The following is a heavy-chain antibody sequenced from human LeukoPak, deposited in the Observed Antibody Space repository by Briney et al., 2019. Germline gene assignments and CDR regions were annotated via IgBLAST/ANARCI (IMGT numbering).Heavy chain of an antibody. CDR3: AGSGIAVAGIFDY. Sequence: PSETLSLTCTVSGGSISSYYWSWIRQPPGKGLEWIGYIYYSGSTNYNPSLKSRVTISVDTSKNQFSLKLSSVTAADTAVYYCAGSGIAVAGIFDYWGQGTLVTVSS. V-gene: IGHV4-59*01. CDR1: GGSISSYY. J-gene: IGHJ4*02. D-gene: IGHD6-19*01. CDR2: IYYSGST.